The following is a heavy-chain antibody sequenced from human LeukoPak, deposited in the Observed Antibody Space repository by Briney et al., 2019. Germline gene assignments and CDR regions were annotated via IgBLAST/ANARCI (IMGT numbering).Heavy chain of an antibody. CDR1: SGSISGSYSY. Sequence: PSETLSLTCTVSSGSISGSYSYCSWLRQHPGKGLEWIGSVYYSGKTFYSPSLESRLTLSVEASKNQFSLKLSSVTDADTALYYCATGGEKGRFDYWGQGTLVTVSS. CDR3: ATGGEKGRFDY. V-gene: IGHV4-31*03. J-gene: IGHJ4*02. CDR2: VYYSGKT.